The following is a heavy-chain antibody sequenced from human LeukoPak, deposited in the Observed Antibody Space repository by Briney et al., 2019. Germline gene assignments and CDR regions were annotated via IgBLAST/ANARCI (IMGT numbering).Heavy chain of an antibody. Sequence: GGSLRLSCAGSGFTFGGYGMHWFRQTPGKGLEWVAVIAYDGSRAFYADSVKGRITISRDNSKNTMSVQMDDLRAEDTAVYYCTRYNNDHFDYWGQGTLVTVSS. V-gene: IGHV3-33*01. CDR1: GFTFGGYG. D-gene: IGHD1-14*01. CDR2: IAYDGSRA. J-gene: IGHJ4*02. CDR3: TRYNNDHFDY.